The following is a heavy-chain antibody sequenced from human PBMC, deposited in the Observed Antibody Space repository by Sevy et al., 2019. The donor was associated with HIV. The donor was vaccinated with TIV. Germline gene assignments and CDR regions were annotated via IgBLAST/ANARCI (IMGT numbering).Heavy chain of an antibody. V-gene: IGHV1-24*01. Sequence: ASVKVSCRVSGYTLTKLAMHWVRQAPGKGLEWMGSFDPEDDETIYAQKFQGRVMMTEDTSTDTAYMELSSLRSEDKDVYYCATTKDYYESSGSPFDSWGQGTLVTVSS. D-gene: IGHD3-22*01. J-gene: IGHJ4*02. CDR1: GYTLTKLA. CDR2: FDPEDDET. CDR3: ATTKDYYESSGSPFDS.